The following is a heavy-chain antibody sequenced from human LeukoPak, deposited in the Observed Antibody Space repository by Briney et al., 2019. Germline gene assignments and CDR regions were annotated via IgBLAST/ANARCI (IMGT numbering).Heavy chain of an antibody. CDR1: GYSISTGYY. CDR2: FYHGGST. D-gene: IGHD6-13*01. Sequence: SETLSLTCTVSGYSISTGYYWDWIRQPPGKGLEWIGTFYHGGSTYYNPSLKSRVTISVDTSKNQFSLNLTSVTAADTAVYYCARLAGAIAAAGTDYWGQGTLVTVSS. CDR3: ARLAGAIAAAGTDY. V-gene: IGHV4-38-2*02. J-gene: IGHJ4*02.